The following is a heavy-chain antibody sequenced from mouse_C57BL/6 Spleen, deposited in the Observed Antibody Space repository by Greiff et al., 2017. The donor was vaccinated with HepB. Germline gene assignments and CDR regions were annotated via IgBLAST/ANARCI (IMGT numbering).Heavy chain of an antibody. V-gene: IGHV1-15*01. D-gene: IGHD2-3*01. CDR2: IDPETGGT. Sequence: QVHVMQSGAELVRPGASVTLSCKASGYTFTDYEMHWVKQTPVHGLEWIGAIDPETGGTAYNQKFKGKAILTADKSSSTAYMELRSLTSEDSAFYYCTRDGYYWFAYWGQGTLVTVSA. J-gene: IGHJ3*01. CDR1: GYTFTDYE. CDR3: TRDGYYWFAY.